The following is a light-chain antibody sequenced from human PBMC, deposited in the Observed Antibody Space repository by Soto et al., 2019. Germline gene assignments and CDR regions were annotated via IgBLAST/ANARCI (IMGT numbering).Light chain of an antibody. CDR3: GSYTNGSPLWV. CDR2: DVS. CDR1: SSDAGAFNY. V-gene: IGLV2-14*03. Sequence: QSVLTQPASVSGSPGQSITISCTGTSSDAGAFNYVSWYQQHPGKAPKLVIYDVSDWPSGVSNRFSGSKSGNTASLTISGLQAEDEADYYCGSYTNGSPLWVFGTGTKVTVL. J-gene: IGLJ1*01.